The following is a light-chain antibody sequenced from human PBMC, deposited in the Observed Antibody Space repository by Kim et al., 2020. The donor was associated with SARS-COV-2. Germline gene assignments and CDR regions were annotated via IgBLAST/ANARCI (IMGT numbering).Light chain of an antibody. V-gene: IGLV2-14*02. CDR3: TSYTTSSTRV. CDR1: SSDVGYYNL. J-gene: IGLJ1*01. CDR2: EVN. Sequence: QSALTQPASVSGSPEQSITISCTGTSSDVGYYNLVSWYQQHPGKAPQLMIYEVNNRPSGVSYRFSGSKSGNTASLTICGLQAEDEADYYCTSYTTSSTRVFGTGTQVTVL.